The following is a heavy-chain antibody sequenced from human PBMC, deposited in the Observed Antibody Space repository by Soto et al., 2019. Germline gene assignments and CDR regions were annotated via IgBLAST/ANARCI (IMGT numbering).Heavy chain of an antibody. D-gene: IGHD3-16*01. CDR1: GFSLSTSGMC. J-gene: IGHJ4*02. V-gene: IGHV2-70*11. Sequence: SGPTLVNPTQTLTLTCTFSGFSLSTSGMCVSWIRQSPGKALEWLARIDWDDDKYYKTSLKTRLTISKDTSKNQVVLTMTNMDPVDTATYYCARTYYDDIWGSSIYYYFDYWGLGTLVTVSS. CDR2: IDWDDDK. CDR3: ARTYYDDIWGSSIYYYFDY.